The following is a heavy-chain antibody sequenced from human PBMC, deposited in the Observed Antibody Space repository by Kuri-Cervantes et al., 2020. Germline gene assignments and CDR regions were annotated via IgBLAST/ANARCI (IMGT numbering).Heavy chain of an antibody. CDR2: INPNSGGT. CDR3: AREGYDSSGYYAGGWFDP. D-gene: IGHD3-22*01. Sequence: ASVKVSCKASGYTFTGYYMHWVRQAPGQGLEWMGWINPNSGGTNYAQKFQGRVTMTRDTSISTAYMELSRLRSDDTAVYYCAREGYDSSGYYAGGWFDPRGQGTLVTVSS. J-gene: IGHJ5*02. V-gene: IGHV1-2*02. CDR1: GYTFTGYY.